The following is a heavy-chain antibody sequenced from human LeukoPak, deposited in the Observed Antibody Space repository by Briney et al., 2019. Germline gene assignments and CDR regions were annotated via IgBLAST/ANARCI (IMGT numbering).Heavy chain of an antibody. D-gene: IGHD3-10*01. Sequence: YPSQTLSLTCTVSGGSISSGDYYWSWIRQPPGKGLEWIGYIYYSGSTYYNPSLKSRVTISVDTSKNQFSLKLSSVTAADTAVYYCARDSGKFGEFIYYYYGTDVWGQGTTVTVSS. V-gene: IGHV4-30-4*01. CDR2: IYYSGST. J-gene: IGHJ6*02. CDR3: ARDSGKFGEFIYYYYGTDV. CDR1: GGSISSGDYY.